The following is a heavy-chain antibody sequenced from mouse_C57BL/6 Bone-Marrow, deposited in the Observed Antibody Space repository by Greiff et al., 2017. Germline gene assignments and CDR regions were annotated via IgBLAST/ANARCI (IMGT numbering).Heavy chain of an antibody. Sequence: DVKLQESGAELVRPGSSVKMSCKTSGYTFTSYGINWVKQRPGQGLEWIGYIYIGNGYTEYNEKFKGKATLTSDTSSSTAYMQLSSLTSEDSAIYFCARPHYYGSVCAMDYWGQGTSVTVSS. CDR1: GYTFTSYG. D-gene: IGHD1-1*01. CDR3: ARPHYYGSVCAMDY. V-gene: IGHV1-58*01. J-gene: IGHJ4*01. CDR2: IYIGNGYT.